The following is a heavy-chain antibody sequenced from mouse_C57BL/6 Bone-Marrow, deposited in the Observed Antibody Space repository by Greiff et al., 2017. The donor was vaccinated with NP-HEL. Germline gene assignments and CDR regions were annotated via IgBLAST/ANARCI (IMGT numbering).Heavy chain of an antibody. J-gene: IGHJ3*01. V-gene: IGHV5-12*01. D-gene: IGHD1-1*01. CDR3: ARQRYYGSSYWFAY. Sequence: EVKVVESGGGLVQPGGSLKLSCAASGFTFSDYYMYWVRQTPEKRLEWVAYISNGGGSTYYPDTVKGRFTISRDNAKNTLYLQMSRLKSEDTAMYYCARQRYYGSSYWFAYWGQGTLVTGSA. CDR1: GFTFSDYY. CDR2: ISNGGGST.